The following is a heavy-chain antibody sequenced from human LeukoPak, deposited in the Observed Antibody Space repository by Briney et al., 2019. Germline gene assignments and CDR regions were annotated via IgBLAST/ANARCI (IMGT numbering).Heavy chain of an antibody. CDR3: ARPDYYGSGDGWIRAFDI. D-gene: IGHD3-10*01. Sequence: PSETLSLTCTVSGGSISSSSYYWGWIRQPPGKGLEWIGSIYYSGSTYYNPSLKSRVTISVDTSKNQFSLKLSSVTAADTAVYYCARPDYYGSGDGWIRAFDIWGQGTMVTVSS. CDR2: IYYSGST. J-gene: IGHJ3*02. V-gene: IGHV4-39*07. CDR1: GGSISSSSYY.